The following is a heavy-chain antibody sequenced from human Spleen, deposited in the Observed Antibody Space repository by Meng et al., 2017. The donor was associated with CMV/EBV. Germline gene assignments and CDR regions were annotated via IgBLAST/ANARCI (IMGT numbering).Heavy chain of an antibody. V-gene: IGHV3-11*04. CDR1: GFNLGAYY. CDR2: ISGGGTDI. D-gene: IGHD2-2*01. CDR3: AGSTSGYFDY. J-gene: IGHJ4*02. Sequence: GGSLRLSCVASGFNLGAYYMAWIRQAPGKGLECLSFISGGGTDIFYAPSVRGRFTTSRDNSKNTIYLQMNSLRPEDTAFYYCAGSTSGYFDYWGQGKMVTVSS.